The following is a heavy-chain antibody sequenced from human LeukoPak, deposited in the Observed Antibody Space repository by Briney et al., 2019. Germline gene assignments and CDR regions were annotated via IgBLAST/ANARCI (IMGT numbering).Heavy chain of an antibody. CDR3: ARDNSSGWYGMDV. CDR1: GGSFSGYY. J-gene: IGHJ6*02. D-gene: IGHD6-19*01. CDR2: INHSGST. Sequence: SETLSLTCAVYGGSFSGYYWSWIRQPPGKGLEWIGEINHSGSTNYNPSLKSRVTISVDTSKNQFSLKLSSVTAADTAVYYCARDNSSGWYGMDVWGQGTTVTVSS. V-gene: IGHV4-34*01.